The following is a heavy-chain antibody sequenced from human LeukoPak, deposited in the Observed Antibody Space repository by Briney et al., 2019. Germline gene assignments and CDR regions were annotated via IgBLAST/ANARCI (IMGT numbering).Heavy chain of an antibody. CDR1: GFTFTSYW. V-gene: IGHV3-7*05. J-gene: IGHJ5*02. CDR3: ARENVDYDFWSCYPNWFDP. D-gene: IGHD3-3*01. CDR2: IRQDGSEK. Sequence: GGSLRLSCAVSGFTFTSYWMSWVRQAPGKGLEWVANIRQDGSEKYYVDSVKGRFSISRDNAKKSLYLQMNSLRADDTAVYYCARENVDYDFWSCYPNWFDPWGQGTLVTVSS.